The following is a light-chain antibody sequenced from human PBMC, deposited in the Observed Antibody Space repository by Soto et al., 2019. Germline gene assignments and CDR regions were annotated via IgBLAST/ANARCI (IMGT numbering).Light chain of an antibody. Sequence: SYELTQPPSVSVAPGQTARISCGGNNLESEIVHWYRQKPGQAPVLVVYEDTDRPSGIPERFSGSNSGNTATLTISRVEAGDEADYYCHVWDSSSDHVVFGGGTKLTVL. V-gene: IGLV3-21*02. CDR3: HVWDSSSDHVV. CDR2: EDT. J-gene: IGLJ2*01. CDR1: NLESEI.